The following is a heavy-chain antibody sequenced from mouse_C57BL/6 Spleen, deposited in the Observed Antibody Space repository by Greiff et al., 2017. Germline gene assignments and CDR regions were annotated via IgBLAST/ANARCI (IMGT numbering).Heavy chain of an antibody. J-gene: IGHJ1*03. D-gene: IGHD1-1*01. CDR2: IIPSNGGT. V-gene: IGHV1-53*01. CDR1: GYTFTSYW. CDR3: ARSPYYGSRGYFDV. Sequence: QVQLQQPGTELVKPGASVKLSCKASGYTFTSYWMHWVKQRPGQGLEWIGNIIPSNGGTNFNEKFNSKATLTVDKSSSTAYMQLSSLTSEDSSVYYCARSPYYGSRGYFDVWDTETTVSDSS.